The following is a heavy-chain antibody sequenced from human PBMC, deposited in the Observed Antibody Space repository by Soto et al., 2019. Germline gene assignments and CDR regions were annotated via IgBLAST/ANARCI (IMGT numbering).Heavy chain of an antibody. Sequence: QVQLVQSGAEVKKPGASVKVSCKASGYTFTSYYMHWVRQAPGQGLEWMGNINPSGGSTSYAQKFQGRVTMTRDTSTSTVYMELSSLRSEDTAVYYCAREDYYDSSGYPLDYWGQGTLVTVSS. D-gene: IGHD3-22*01. V-gene: IGHV1-46*01. CDR2: INPSGGST. CDR3: AREDYYDSSGYPLDY. CDR1: GYTFTSYY. J-gene: IGHJ4*02.